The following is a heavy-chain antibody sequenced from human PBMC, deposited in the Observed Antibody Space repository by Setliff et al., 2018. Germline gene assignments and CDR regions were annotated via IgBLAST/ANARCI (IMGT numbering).Heavy chain of an antibody. V-gene: IGHV2-70*04. CDR1: GFSLSTSGMR. CDR3: AHFTVGYDISGYLFS. Sequence: SGPTLVNPTQTLTLTCTFSGFSLSTSGMRVSWIRQPPGKALEWLARIDWDDDKFYSTSLKTRLTLSKDTSKNQVVLTMANVDPVDTATYYCAHFTVGYDISGYLFSWGQGTLVTVSS. CDR2: IDWDDDK. D-gene: IGHD3-22*01. J-gene: IGHJ5*02.